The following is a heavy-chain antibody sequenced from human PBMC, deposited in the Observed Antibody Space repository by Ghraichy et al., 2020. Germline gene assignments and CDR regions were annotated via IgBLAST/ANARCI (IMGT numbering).Heavy chain of an antibody. V-gene: IGHV3-53*01. CDR3: AGLGWNRNYADTLDI. CDR2: IYSGGHT. CDR1: GLSVSTNY. J-gene: IGHJ3*02. Sequence: GGSLRLSCAASGLSVSTNYMSWVRQAPGKGLEWVSIIYSGGHTYYPDSVKDRFTISRDESKNTLYLQKNSLSAADRAVFYCAGLGWNRNYADTLDIWGLGTMVTVSS. D-gene: IGHD1-7*01.